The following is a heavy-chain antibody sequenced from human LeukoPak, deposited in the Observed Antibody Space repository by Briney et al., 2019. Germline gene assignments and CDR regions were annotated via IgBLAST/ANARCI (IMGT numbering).Heavy chain of an antibody. D-gene: IGHD3-10*01. CDR1: GGSISSGSYY. J-gene: IGHJ3*02. CDR2: IYTSGST. V-gene: IGHV4-61*02. CDR3: ARDIGYYGSGSWGSDAFDI. Sequence: PSETLSLTCTVSGGSISSGSYYWSWIRQPAGKGLEWIGRIYTSGSTNYNPSLKSRVTISVDTSKNQFSLKLSSVTAADTAVYHCARDIGYYGSGSWGSDAFDIWGQGTMVTVSS.